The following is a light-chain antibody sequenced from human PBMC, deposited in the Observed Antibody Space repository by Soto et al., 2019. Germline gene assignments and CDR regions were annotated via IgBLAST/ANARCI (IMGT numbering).Light chain of an antibody. CDR2: KAS. V-gene: IGKV1-5*03. Sequence: DLQMTQSPSTMSAPVGDRVTITCRASQSINNWLAWYQKKPGRAPKLLIYKASVLETVAPSRFSGTGSGTEFTLTINGLQPDDFATYYCQQYSSDSPITFGLGNDWRL. CDR1: QSINNW. CDR3: QQYSSDSPIT. J-gene: IGKJ5*01.